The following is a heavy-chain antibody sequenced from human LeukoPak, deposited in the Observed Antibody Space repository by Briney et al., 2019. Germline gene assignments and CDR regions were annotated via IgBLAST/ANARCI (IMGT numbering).Heavy chain of an antibody. CDR2: ISYSGST. CDR3: ARLSPYLGSGSSAFPDDF. Sequence: SETLSLTCTVSGGPISSSPYYWGWIRQPPGKGLEWIGSISYSGSTFYNPSLKSRLTISVDTSKNQFSLKLSSLTAADTAVFYCARLSPYLGSGSSAFPDDFWGQGTLVNVSS. D-gene: IGHD3-10*01. CDR1: GGPISSSPYY. J-gene: IGHJ4*02. V-gene: IGHV4-39*01.